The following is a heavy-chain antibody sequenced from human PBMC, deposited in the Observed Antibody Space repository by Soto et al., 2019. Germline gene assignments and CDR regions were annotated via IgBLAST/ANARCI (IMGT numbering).Heavy chain of an antibody. D-gene: IGHD6-13*01. CDR3: ARVRIAAAGYGMDV. CDR1: GFTFSSYS. V-gene: IGHV3-21*01. CDR2: ISSSSSYI. Sequence: GGSLRLSCAASGFTFSSYSMNWVRQAPGKGLEWVSSISSSSSYIYYADSVKGRFTISRDNAKNSLYLQMNSLRAEDTAVYYCARVRIAAAGYGMDVWGQGTTVTVSS. J-gene: IGHJ6*02.